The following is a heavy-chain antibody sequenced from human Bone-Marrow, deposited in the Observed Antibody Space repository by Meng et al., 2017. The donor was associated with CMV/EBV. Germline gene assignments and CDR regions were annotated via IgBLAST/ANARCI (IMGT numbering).Heavy chain of an antibody. Sequence: GSLRLSCDVYGGSLSNYYWSWIRQPPGKGLEWIGEVHPSGSTNYNPSLKNRVTISVDTPQNQFSLKLSSVTAADTAVYYCACSTSGYYYYGMDVWGQGTTVTVSS. V-gene: IGHV4-34*01. J-gene: IGHJ6*02. D-gene: IGHD2-2*01. CDR1: GGSLSNYY. CDR2: VHPSGST. CDR3: ACSTSGYYYYGMDV.